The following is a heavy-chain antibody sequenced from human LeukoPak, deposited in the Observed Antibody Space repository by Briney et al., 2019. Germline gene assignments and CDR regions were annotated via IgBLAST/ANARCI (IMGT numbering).Heavy chain of an antibody. CDR3: ARVGGDYDFWSGPYYGMDV. CDR1: GFTFSSYA. Sequence: GGSLRLSCAVSGFTFSSYAMSWVRQAPGKGLEWVSAISGSGGSTYYADSVKGRFTISRDNAKNSLYLQMNSLRAEDTAVYYCARVGGDYDFWSGPYYGMDVWGQGTTVTVSS. D-gene: IGHD3-3*01. CDR2: ISGSGGST. J-gene: IGHJ6*02. V-gene: IGHV3-23*01.